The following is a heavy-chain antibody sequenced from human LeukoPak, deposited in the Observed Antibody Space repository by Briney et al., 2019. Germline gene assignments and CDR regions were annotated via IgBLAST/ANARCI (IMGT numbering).Heavy chain of an antibody. CDR3: ARSAIPWEKEYFQH. J-gene: IGHJ1*01. V-gene: IGHV5-51*01. CDR2: IYPADSDT. CDR1: GYSFFSYW. D-gene: IGHD1-26*01. Sequence: GESLKISCKGSGYSFFSYWIGWVRQMPGTGLEWMGIIYPADSDTTYSPSFQGQVTISADKSISTAYLQWSSLKASDTAMYYCARSAIPWEKEYFQHWGQGTLVTVSS.